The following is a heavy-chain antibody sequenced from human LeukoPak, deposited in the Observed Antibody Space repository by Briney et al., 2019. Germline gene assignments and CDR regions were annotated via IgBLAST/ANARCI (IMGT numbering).Heavy chain of an antibody. J-gene: IGHJ4*02. V-gene: IGHV3-11*01. D-gene: IGHD6-19*01. CDR2: ISSSGSTI. CDR3: ARDSLPGIAVAGIFDY. CDR1: GFTFSDYY. Sequence: GGSLRLSCAAAGFTFSDYYMSWIRQAPGKGLEWVSYISSSGSTIYYADSVKGRFTISRDNAKNSLYLQMNSLRAEDTAVYYCARDSLPGIAVAGIFDYWGQGTLVTVSS.